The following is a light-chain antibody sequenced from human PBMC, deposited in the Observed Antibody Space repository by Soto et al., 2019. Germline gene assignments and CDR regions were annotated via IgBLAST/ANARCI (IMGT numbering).Light chain of an antibody. Sequence: QSVLTQSPSASGTPGQRVTISCSGSRSNIGXXFVYWYQHVPXTXPRLLIQRNNERPSGVPDRFSGSKSGTSVSLAISGLXSDDEATYYCAAWDXXXDAXXFGGXTKLTVL. CDR1: RSNIGXXF. CDR2: RNN. J-gene: IGLJ3*02. CDR3: AAWDXXXDAXX. V-gene: IGLV1-47*01.